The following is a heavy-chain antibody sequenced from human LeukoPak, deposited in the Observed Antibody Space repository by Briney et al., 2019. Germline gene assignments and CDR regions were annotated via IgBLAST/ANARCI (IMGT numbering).Heavy chain of an antibody. J-gene: IGHJ4*02. CDR1: GFIFSNYW. D-gene: IGHD3-22*01. CDR2: IKQDGSEK. CDR3: ARDSPDDSSGHYYGGYFDY. Sequence: GGSLRLSCAASGFIFSNYWMSWVRQAPGKGLEWVANIKQDGSEKYYVDSVKGRFTISRDNAKNSLYLQMNSLRAEDTAVYYCARDSPDDSSGHYYGGYFDYWGQGTLVTVSS. V-gene: IGHV3-7*01.